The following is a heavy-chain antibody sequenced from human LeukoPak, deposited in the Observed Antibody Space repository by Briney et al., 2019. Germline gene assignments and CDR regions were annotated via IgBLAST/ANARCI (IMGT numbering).Heavy chain of an antibody. V-gene: IGHV5-51*01. D-gene: IGHD6-19*01. CDR2: IYPGDSAT. CDR1: GYSFTNCW. J-gene: IGHJ3*02. Sequence: GESLKISCKGSGYSFTNCWIGWVRQMPGKGLEWMGIIYPGDSATRYSPSFQGQVTISADKSIDTAYLQWSSLKASDTAIYYCARQGGQWLVQGAFDIWGQGTMVTVSS. CDR3: ARQGGQWLVQGAFDI.